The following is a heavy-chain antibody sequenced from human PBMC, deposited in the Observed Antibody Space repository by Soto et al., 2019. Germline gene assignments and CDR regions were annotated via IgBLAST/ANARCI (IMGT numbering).Heavy chain of an antibody. D-gene: IGHD4-17*01. CDR2: IYYSGRS. CDR3: ARQRTTVATQAYFDH. J-gene: IGHJ4*02. CDR1: GGSITSSSYY. V-gene: IGHV4-39*01. Sequence: SETLSLTCTVSGGSITSSSYYWGWIRQPPGKGLEWIGGIYYSGRSYYNPSLKSRVTMSVDTSKNQFSLTLNSVTAADAAVYYCARQRTTVATQAYFDHWGQGTLVTV.